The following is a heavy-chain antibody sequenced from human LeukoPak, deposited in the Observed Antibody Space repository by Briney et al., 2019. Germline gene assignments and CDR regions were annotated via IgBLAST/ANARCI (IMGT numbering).Heavy chain of an antibody. D-gene: IGHD6-13*01. Sequence: GGSLRLSCAASGFTVSSSYLSWVRQAPGKGLEWVSIIYSGGNTYYADSVKGLFTISRDNSKNTLYLQMNSLRAEDTAVYYCARDRAAAGWGNYYYYGMDVWGQGTTVTVSS. J-gene: IGHJ6*02. CDR1: GFTVSSSY. V-gene: IGHV3-53*01. CDR3: ARDRAAAGWGNYYYYGMDV. CDR2: IYSGGNT.